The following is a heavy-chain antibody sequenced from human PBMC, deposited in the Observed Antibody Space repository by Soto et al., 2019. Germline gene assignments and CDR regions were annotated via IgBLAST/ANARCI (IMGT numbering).Heavy chain of an antibody. V-gene: IGHV1-69*13. CDR2: VIPIFGTT. CDR3: ARQMNRGVIFDY. CDR1: GGIFSDYA. D-gene: IGHD3-10*01. Sequence: SVKVCCKTSGGIFSDYALSWVRQAPGQGLEWMGRVIPIFGTTIYAQKFHGRVTITADESTSTAFMELSSLRSEDTAVYYCARQMNRGVIFDYWGQGTLVTVSS. J-gene: IGHJ4*02.